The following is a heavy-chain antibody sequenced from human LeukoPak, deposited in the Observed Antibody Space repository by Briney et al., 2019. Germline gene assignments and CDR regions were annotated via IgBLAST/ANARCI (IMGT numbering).Heavy chain of an antibody. CDR1: GFTFSSYW. V-gene: IGHV3-74*01. D-gene: IGHD1-1*01. CDR2: INSDGSST. J-gene: IGHJ4*02. Sequence: PGGSLRLSCAASGFTFSSYWMHWVRQAPRKGLVWVSRINSDGSSTSYADSVKGRFTISRDNAKNTLYLQMNSLRAEDTAVYYCARDLNWNFDYWGQGTLVTVSS. CDR3: ARDLNWNFDY.